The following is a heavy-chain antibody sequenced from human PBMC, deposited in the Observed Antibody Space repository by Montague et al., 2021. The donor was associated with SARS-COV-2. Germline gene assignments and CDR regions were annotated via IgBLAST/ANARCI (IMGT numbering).Heavy chain of an antibody. Sequence: SLRLSCAASGFIVSHNYMSWVRQAPGKGLEWVSIIYSGGNTYYADSVKGRFTISRDNSKNTLYLQMNSLRAGDTALYYCARDPYGMDVWGQGTTVTVSS. V-gene: IGHV3-66*01. CDR1: GFIVSHNY. CDR3: ARDPYGMDV. CDR2: IYSGGNT. J-gene: IGHJ6*02.